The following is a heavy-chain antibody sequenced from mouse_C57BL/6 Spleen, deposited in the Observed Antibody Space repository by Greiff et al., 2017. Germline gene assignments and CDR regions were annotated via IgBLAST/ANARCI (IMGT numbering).Heavy chain of an antibody. CDR3: ARGLFWDY. V-gene: IGHV3-6*01. J-gene: IGHJ2*01. Sequence: DVQLQESGPGLVKPSQSLSLTCSVTGYSITSGYYWNWIRQFPGNKLEWMGYISYDGSNNYNPSLKNRISITRDTSKNQFFLKLNSVTTEDTATYYCARGLFWDYWGQGTTLTVSS. CDR2: ISYDGSN. D-gene: IGHD1-2*01. CDR1: GYSITSGYY.